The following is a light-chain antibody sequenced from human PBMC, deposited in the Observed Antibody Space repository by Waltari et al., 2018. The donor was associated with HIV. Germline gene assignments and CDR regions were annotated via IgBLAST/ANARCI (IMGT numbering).Light chain of an antibody. CDR3: QQSYTDPRT. CDR2: DAS. Sequence: DIQMTQSPSSLSASVGDRVTITCQASQDISNYLNWYQQKPGKAPKLLIYDASNLETGVPSRFSGSGSGTDFTFTISSLQPEDFATYHCQQSYTDPRTFGQGTKV. CDR1: QDISNY. J-gene: IGKJ1*01. V-gene: IGKV1-33*01.